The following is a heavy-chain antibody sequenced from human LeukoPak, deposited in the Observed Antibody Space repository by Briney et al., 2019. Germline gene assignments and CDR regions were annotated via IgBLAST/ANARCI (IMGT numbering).Heavy chain of an antibody. V-gene: IGHV4-39*01. CDR2: INHSGST. J-gene: IGHJ6*03. CDR3: ARHTVVGDYMDV. CDR1: GGSISSSSYH. Sequence: SETLSLTCTVSGGSISSSSYHWSWIRQPPGKGLEWIGEINHSGSTNYNPSLKSRVTISVDTSKNQFSLKLSSVTAADTAVYYCARHTVVGDYMDVWGKGTTVTVSS. D-gene: IGHD4-23*01.